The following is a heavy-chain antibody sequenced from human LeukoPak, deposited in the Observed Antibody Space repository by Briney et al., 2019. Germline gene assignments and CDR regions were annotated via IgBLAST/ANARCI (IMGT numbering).Heavy chain of an antibody. D-gene: IGHD3-10*01. CDR3: ARASVLFGGYYFDY. V-gene: IGHV4-4*02. CDR1: GGSISSSNW. CDR2: IYHSGST. J-gene: IGHJ4*02. Sequence: PSGTLSLTCAVSGGSISSSNWWSWVRQPPGKGLEWIGEIYHSGSTNYNPSLKSRVTISVDKSKNQFSQKLSSVTAADTAVYYCARASVLFGGYYFDYWGQGTLVTVSS.